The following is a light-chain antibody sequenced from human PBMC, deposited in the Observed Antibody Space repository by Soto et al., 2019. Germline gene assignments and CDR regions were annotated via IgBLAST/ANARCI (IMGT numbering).Light chain of an antibody. CDR1: QTINTW. CDR2: DAS. Sequence: DIQMTQSPSTLSASVGDRVTITCRASQTINTWLAWYQQKPGKAPKRLIFDASSLQSGVPSRFSGSGSGTEFTLTISSLQPEDFATYYCLQHDTYPRTFGQGTKVDIK. J-gene: IGKJ1*01. V-gene: IGKV1-5*01. CDR3: LQHDTYPRT.